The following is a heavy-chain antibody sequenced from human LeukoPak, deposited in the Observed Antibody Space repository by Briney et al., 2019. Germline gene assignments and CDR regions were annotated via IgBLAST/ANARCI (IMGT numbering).Heavy chain of an antibody. D-gene: IGHD3-10*01. CDR1: GGSISSSSYY. Sequence: SETLSLTCTVSGGSISSSSYYWAWIRQPPGKGLEWIGSIHYSGSTYYNPSLQSRVTISIDTSKNQFSLKLRFVTAADTAVYYCARTTEEYYGSGKFRKYYSYYYYMDVWGKGTTVTVSS. CDR2: IHYSGST. J-gene: IGHJ6*03. CDR3: ARTTEEYYGSGKFRKYYSYYYYMDV. V-gene: IGHV4-39*07.